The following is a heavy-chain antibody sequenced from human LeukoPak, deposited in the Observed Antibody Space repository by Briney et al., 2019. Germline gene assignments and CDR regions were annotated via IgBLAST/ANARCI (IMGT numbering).Heavy chain of an antibody. J-gene: IGHJ6*02. CDR1: GGSFSGYY. CDR3: ARGVLDPYCGGDCYSLALYYYYYYGMDV. V-gene: IGHV4-34*01. Sequence: SETLSLTCAVYGGSFSGYYWSWIRQPPGKGLEWIGEINHSGSTYYNPSLKSRVTISVDTSKNQFSLKLSSVTAADTAVYYCARGVLDPYCGGDCYSLALYYYYYYGMDVWGQGTTVTVSS. CDR2: INHSGST. D-gene: IGHD2-21*02.